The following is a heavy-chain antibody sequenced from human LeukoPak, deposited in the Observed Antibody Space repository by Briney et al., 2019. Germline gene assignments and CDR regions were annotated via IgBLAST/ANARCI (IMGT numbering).Heavy chain of an antibody. V-gene: IGHV4-34*01. J-gene: IGHJ5*02. CDR2: INHSGST. D-gene: IGHD3-10*01. CDR3: ATAITMVRGVNRGNWFDP. CDR1: GGSFSGYY. Sequence: SETLSLTCAVYGGSFSGYYWSWIRQPPGKGLEWIGEINHSGSTNYNPSLKSRVTISVDTSKNQFSLKLSSVTAADTAVYYCATAITMVRGVNRGNWFDPWDQGTLVTVSS.